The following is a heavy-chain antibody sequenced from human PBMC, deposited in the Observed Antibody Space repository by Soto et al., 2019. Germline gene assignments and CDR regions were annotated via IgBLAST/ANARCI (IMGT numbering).Heavy chain of an antibody. V-gene: IGHV4-59*01. CDR2: IYYGGST. D-gene: IGHD6-13*01. CDR1: GGSISSYY. CDR3: ARMTAAGTEWFDP. J-gene: IGHJ5*02. Sequence: SETLSLTCTVSGGSISSYYWSWIRQPPGKGLEWIGYIYYGGSTNYNPSLKSRVTISVDTSKNQFSLKLSSVTAADTAVYYCARMTAAGTEWFDPWGQGTLVTVSS.